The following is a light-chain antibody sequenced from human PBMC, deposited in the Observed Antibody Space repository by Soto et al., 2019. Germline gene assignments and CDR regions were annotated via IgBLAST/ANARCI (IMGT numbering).Light chain of an antibody. V-gene: IGKV3-15*01. CDR1: ETVATN. CDR2: GAS. CDR3: QQYFEWPPMT. J-gene: IGKJ1*01. Sequence: VMTQSPATLSVSPGERATLSCWASETVATNLAWYQQKTGQAPRLLISGASTRAAGMSDRFRGSGSGTEFTLTISSLLSEDAAIYYCQQYFEWPPMTFGQGTKVEI.